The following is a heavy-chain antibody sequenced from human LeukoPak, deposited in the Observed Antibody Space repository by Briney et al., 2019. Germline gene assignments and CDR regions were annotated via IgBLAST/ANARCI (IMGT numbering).Heavy chain of an antibody. J-gene: IGHJ4*02. CDR1: GFPFPSFA. Sequence: GGSLRLSCAASGFPFPSFAMSWVRQAPGKGPEWVATIGHGGGTTYYADSVKGRFTISGDNSKSTLYLQMNSLRAEDSAVYYCARLYSGSSSWFDYWGQGTLITVSS. V-gene: IGHV3-23*01. D-gene: IGHD1-26*01. CDR2: IGHGGGTT. CDR3: ARLYSGSSSWFDY.